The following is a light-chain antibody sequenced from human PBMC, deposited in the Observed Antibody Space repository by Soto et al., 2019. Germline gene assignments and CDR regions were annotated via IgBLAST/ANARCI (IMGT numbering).Light chain of an antibody. V-gene: IGLV1-51*02. J-gene: IGLJ2*01. CDR3: ATWDSSLSAVV. CDR1: SSNIGNNY. CDR2: ENY. Sequence: QSVLTQPPSVSAAPGQKVTISCSGSSSNIGNNYVSWYRQLPGTAPKLLIYENYKRPSGIPDRLSGSKSGTSATLGITGLQTGDEADYYCATWDSSLSAVVFGGGTKLTVL.